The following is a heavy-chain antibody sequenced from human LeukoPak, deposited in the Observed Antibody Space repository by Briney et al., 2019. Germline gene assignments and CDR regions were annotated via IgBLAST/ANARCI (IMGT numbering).Heavy chain of an antibody. CDR2: IYYSGST. D-gene: IGHD6-13*01. Sequence: SETLSLTCTVSGGSISSYYWSWIRQPPGKGLEWIGYIYYSGSTNYNPSLKSRVTISVDTSKNQFSLKLSSVTAADTAMYYCARATGDIAAAAHFDYWGQGTLVTVSS. CDR1: GGSISSYY. CDR3: ARATGDIAAAAHFDY. V-gene: IGHV4-59*01. J-gene: IGHJ4*02.